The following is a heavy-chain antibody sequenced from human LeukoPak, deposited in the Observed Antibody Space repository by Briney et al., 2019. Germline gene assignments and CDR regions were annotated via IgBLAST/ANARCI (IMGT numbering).Heavy chain of an antibody. CDR2: IYYSGST. D-gene: IGHD3-22*01. CDR1: GGSISSYY. Sequence: PSETLSLTCTVSGGSISSYYWRWIRQPPGKGLEWIGYIYYSGSTNYNPSLKSRVTISVDTSKNQFSLKLSSVTAADTAVYYCARSPNNYYYDSSGSLDYWGQGTLVTVSS. J-gene: IGHJ4*02. V-gene: IGHV4-59*01. CDR3: ARSPNNYYYDSSGSLDY.